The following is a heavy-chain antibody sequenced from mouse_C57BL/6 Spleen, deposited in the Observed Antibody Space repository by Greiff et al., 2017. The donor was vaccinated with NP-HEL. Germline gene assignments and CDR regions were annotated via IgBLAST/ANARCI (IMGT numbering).Heavy chain of an antibody. CDR3: ARRGYDYVYYAMDY. D-gene: IGHD2-4*01. CDR1: GYTFTSYW. J-gene: IGHJ4*01. V-gene: IGHV1-55*01. Sequence: VQLQQPGAELVKPGASVKMSCKASGYTFTSYWITWVKQRPGQGLEWIGDIYPGSGSTNYNEKFKSKATLTVDTSSSTAYMQLSSLTSEDSAVYYCARRGYDYVYYAMDYWGQGTSVTVSS. CDR2: IYPGSGST.